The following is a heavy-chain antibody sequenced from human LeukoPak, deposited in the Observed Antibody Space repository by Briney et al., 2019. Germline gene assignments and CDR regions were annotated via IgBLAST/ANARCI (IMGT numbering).Heavy chain of an antibody. CDR2: TRYKANSYTT. CDR1: GFNFSDHY. V-gene: IGHV3-72*01. D-gene: IGHD1-26*01. CDR3: ARVVLLLEGAHDAFDI. Sequence: PGGSPRLFCAASGFNFSDHYMDWVRQAPGKGLGWVGRTRYKANSYTTEYAASVKGRFTISRDDSKNSLYLQMNSLKTEDTAVYYCARVVLLLEGAHDAFDIWGQGTMVTVSS. J-gene: IGHJ3*02.